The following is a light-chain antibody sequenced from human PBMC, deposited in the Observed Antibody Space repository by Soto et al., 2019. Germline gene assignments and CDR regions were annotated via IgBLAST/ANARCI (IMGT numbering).Light chain of an antibody. J-gene: IGLJ3*02. V-gene: IGLV2-14*01. CDR3: SSYATGDQGV. Sequence: QYVLTQPASVAGSPGQSISIPCTGTNSDVGGYNYVSWYQHHPGKAPKLVIYEVNNRPSGVSSRFFGSKSGNTAFLTISGLQAEDEADYYCSSYATGDQGVFGGGTKLTVL. CDR2: EVN. CDR1: NSDVGGYNY.